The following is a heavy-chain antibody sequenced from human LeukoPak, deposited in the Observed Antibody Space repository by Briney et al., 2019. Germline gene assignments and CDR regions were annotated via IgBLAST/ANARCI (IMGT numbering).Heavy chain of an antibody. D-gene: IGHD6-19*01. CDR3: ARAVADTPRGDAFDI. Sequence: SETLSLTCTVSGGSISSYYWSWIRQSPGKGLEWIGYIYYSGSTNYNPSLKSRVTISVDTSKNQFSLELSSVTAADTAVYYCARAVADTPRGDAFDIWGQGTMVTVSS. CDR2: IYYSGST. V-gene: IGHV4-59*01. CDR1: GGSISSYY. J-gene: IGHJ3*02.